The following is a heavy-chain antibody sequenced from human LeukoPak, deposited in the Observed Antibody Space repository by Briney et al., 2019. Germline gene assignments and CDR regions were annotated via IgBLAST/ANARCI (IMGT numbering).Heavy chain of an antibody. CDR1: GGSLSNYY. CDR2: KYTTGST. V-gene: IGHV4-4*09. CDR3: ARTRPPAGPQYYYGMDV. Sequence: SETLSLTCPVSGGSLSNYYWSWVRPPPGEGLEWIGYKYTTGSTNYSPSLMGRVTISEDMAQNQISLRLTSVTAADTAVYYCARTRPPAGPQYYYGMDVWSQGTPVTVSS. J-gene: IGHJ6*02. D-gene: IGHD2-2*01.